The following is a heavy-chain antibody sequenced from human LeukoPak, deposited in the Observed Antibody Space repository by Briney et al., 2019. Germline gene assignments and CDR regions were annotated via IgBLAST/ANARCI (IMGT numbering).Heavy chain of an antibody. Sequence: PGGSLRLSCAASGFTFNNYWMSWVRQAPGKGLEWVANIKQGGSEIYYVDSVKGRFTISRDNAKNSLYLQMNSLRAEDTAVYYCARARWVSGCYYFDYWGQGTLVTVSS. V-gene: IGHV3-7*01. CDR2: IKQGGSEI. J-gene: IGHJ4*02. D-gene: IGHD6-19*01. CDR3: ARARWVSGCYYFDY. CDR1: GFTFNNYW.